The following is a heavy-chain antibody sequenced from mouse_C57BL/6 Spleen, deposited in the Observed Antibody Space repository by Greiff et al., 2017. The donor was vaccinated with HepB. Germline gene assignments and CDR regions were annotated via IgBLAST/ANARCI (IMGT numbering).Heavy chain of an antibody. Sequence: QVHVKQPGAELVKPGASVKVSCKASGYTFTSYWMHWVKQRPGQGLEWIGRIHPSDSDTNYNQKFKGKATLTVDKSSSTAYMQLSSLTSEDSAVYYCAIFTTVVETPFAYWGQGTLVTVSA. CDR1: GYTFTSYW. J-gene: IGHJ3*01. V-gene: IGHV1-74*01. CDR2: IHPSDSDT. D-gene: IGHD1-1*01. CDR3: AIFTTVVETPFAY.